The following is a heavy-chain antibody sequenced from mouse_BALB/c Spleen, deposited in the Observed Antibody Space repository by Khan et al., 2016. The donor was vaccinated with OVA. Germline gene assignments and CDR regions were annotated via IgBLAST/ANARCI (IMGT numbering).Heavy chain of an antibody. D-gene: IGHD1-1*01. CDR3: ARGNYYGYYFDY. CDR2: ISYSGGT. Sequence: EVQLQESGPGLVKPSQSLSLTCTVTGYSITSGYAWNWIRQFPGNKLEWMGYISYSGGTSYNPSLKSRISITRDTYKNQFFLQLNSVTTEDTATYYCARGNYYGYYFDYWGQGTPLTVSS. CDR1: GYSITSGYA. J-gene: IGHJ2*01. V-gene: IGHV3-2*02.